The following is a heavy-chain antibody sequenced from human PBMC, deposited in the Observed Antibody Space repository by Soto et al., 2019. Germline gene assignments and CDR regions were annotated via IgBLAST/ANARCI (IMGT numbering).Heavy chain of an antibody. Sequence: GGSLRLSCAASGFTFSDYYMSWVRQAPGKGLEWVANIKQDGSERYYLDSVKGRFTISRDNAKDSLYLQMTSLRDEDTAVYYCARGIGVDVWGQGTTVTVSS. CDR3: ARGIGVDV. V-gene: IGHV3-7*03. CDR1: GFTFSDYY. D-gene: IGHD3-10*01. J-gene: IGHJ6*02. CDR2: IKQDGSER.